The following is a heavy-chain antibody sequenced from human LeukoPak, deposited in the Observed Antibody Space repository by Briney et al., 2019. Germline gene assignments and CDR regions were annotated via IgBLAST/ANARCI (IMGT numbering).Heavy chain of an antibody. CDR2: ISWNSGSI. V-gene: IGHV3-9*01. D-gene: IGHD6-13*01. CDR3: AKDNQYSSSWLFEY. J-gene: IGHJ4*02. Sequence: PGRSLRLSCAASGFTFDDYAMHWVRQAPGKGLEWVSGISWNSGSIGYADSVKGRFTISRDNAKNSLYLQMNSLRAEDTALYYCAKDNQYSSSWLFEYWGQGTLVTVSS. CDR1: GFTFDDYA.